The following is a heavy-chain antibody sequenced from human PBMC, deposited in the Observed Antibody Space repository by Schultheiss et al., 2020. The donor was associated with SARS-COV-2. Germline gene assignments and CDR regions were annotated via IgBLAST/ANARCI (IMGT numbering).Heavy chain of an antibody. CDR2: ISSSSSYI. Sequence: GGSLRLSCAASGFTFRNYTLNWVRQAPGKGLEWVSSISSSSSYIYYADSVKGRFTISRDNAKNSLYLQMNSLRAEDTAVYYCARERGWDLYYFDYWGQGTLVTVSS. CDR1: GFTFRNYT. V-gene: IGHV3-21*01. J-gene: IGHJ4*02. D-gene: IGHD6-19*01. CDR3: ARERGWDLYYFDY.